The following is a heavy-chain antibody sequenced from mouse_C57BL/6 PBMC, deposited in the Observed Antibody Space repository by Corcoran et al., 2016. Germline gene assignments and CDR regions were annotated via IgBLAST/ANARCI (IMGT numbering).Heavy chain of an antibody. CDR3: AREPYYDYHWYFDV. CDR1: GYTFTDYY. V-gene: IGHV1-26*01. CDR2: INPNNGGT. Sequence: EVQLQQSGPELVKPGASVKISCKASGYTFTDYYMNWVKQRHGKSLEWIGDINPNNGGTSYNQKFKGKATLTVDKSSSTAYMELRSLTSEDSAVYYCAREPYYDYHWYFDVWGTGTTVTVSS. J-gene: IGHJ1*03. D-gene: IGHD2-4*01.